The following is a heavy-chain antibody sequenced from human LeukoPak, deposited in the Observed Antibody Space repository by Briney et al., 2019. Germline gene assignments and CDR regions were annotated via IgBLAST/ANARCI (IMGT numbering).Heavy chain of an antibody. D-gene: IGHD3-3*01. CDR3: TSSRRFYDFWSLFDY. J-gene: IGHJ4*02. Sequence: PGGSLRLSCAASGFTFSGSAMHWVRQASGKGLEWVGRIRSKANSYATAYAASVEGRFTISRDDSKNTAYLQMNSLKTEDTAVYYCTSSRRFYDFWSLFDYWGQGTLVTVSS. CDR2: IRSKANSYAT. CDR1: GFTFSGSA. V-gene: IGHV3-73*01.